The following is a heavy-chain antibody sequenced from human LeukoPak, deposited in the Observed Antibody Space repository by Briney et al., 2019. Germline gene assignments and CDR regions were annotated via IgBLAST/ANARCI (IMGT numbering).Heavy chain of an antibody. V-gene: IGHV3-9*01. CDR3: ARDHAYRADY. CDR2: ITWNSDTR. Sequence: GGSLRLSCAGSGFTFDDYGIHWVRQAPGKGLEWVSGITWNSDTRGYADSVKGRFTISRDNAKNSLYLQMSSLTAEDTAIYYCARDHAYRADYWGQGTLVTVSS. J-gene: IGHJ4*02. D-gene: IGHD2-2*01. CDR1: GFTFDDYG.